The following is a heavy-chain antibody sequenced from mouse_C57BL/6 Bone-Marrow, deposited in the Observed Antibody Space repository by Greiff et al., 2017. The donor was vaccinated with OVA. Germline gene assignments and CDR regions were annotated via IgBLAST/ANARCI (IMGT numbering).Heavy chain of an antibody. CDR3: AREVDWYFDV. CDR1: GFTFSSYA. CDR2: ISDGGSYT. J-gene: IGHJ1*03. V-gene: IGHV5-4*01. D-gene: IGHD1-1*01. Sequence: EVQRVESGGGLVKPGGSLKLSCAASGFTFSSYAMSWVRQTPEKRLEWVATISDGGSYTYYPDNVKGRFTISRDNAKNNLYLQMSHLKSEDTAMYYCAREVDWYFDVWGTGTTVTVSS.